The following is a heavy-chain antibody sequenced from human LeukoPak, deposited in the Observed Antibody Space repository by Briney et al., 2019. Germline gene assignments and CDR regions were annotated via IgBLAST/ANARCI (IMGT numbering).Heavy chain of an antibody. CDR2: IYSGDSDI. Sequence: HGESLKISCKGSGYNFTSYWIGWVRQMPGKGLEWMGVIYSGDSDIRYSPSFQGQVTISADKSISTAYLQWSSLKASDTAMYYCARPTLYSGYDFGYWGQGTLVTVSS. CDR1: GYNFTSYW. D-gene: IGHD5-12*01. V-gene: IGHV5-51*01. CDR3: ARPTLYSGYDFGY. J-gene: IGHJ4*02.